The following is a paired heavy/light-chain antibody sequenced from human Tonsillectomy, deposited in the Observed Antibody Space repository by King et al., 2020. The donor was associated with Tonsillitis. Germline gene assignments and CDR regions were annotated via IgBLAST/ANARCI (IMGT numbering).Heavy chain of an antibody. Sequence: QVQLQESGPGLVKPSQTLSLTCTVSGGSISSGSYYWSWIRQPAGKGLEWLGRIFTTGSTNYNPSVQSRVSISVDTSKNQISLKLRSVTAADTAVYFCARDFYDNGLYAFDTWGQGTLVTVSS. V-gene: IGHV4-61*02. CDR3: ARDFYDNGLYAFDT. J-gene: IGHJ3*02. D-gene: IGHD3-22*01. CDR2: IFTTGST. CDR1: GGSISSGSYY.
Light chain of an antibody. V-gene: IGKV4-1*01. CDR1: QSVSYSSNYQNY. CDR2: WAS. Sequence: DIVMTQSPDSLAVSLGERATITCKSSQSVSYSSNYQNYLAWYQQKPGQPPKLLIYWASTRESGVPDRFSGSGSGTDFTLTISSLQAEDVAVYYCQQYYRTPFTFGPGTKVEIK. J-gene: IGKJ3*01. CDR3: QQYYRTPFT.